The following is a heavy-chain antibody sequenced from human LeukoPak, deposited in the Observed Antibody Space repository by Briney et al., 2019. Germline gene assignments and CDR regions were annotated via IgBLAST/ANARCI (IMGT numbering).Heavy chain of an antibody. CDR2: ISSSGSIM. CDR1: GFTFSSFQ. V-gene: IGHV3-48*03. J-gene: IGHJ4*02. Sequence: GGSLRLSCVASGFTFSSFQMNWVRQAPGKGLEWVSYISSSGSIMFYADSVKGRFTISRDNAKNSLYLHMNSLRAEDTAVYYCARSPTYYDILTDYPYYFDYWGQGTLVTVSS. CDR3: ARSPTYYDILTDYPYYFDY. D-gene: IGHD3-9*01.